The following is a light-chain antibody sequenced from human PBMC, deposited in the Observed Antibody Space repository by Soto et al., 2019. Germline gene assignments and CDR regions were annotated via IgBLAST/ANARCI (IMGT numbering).Light chain of an antibody. J-gene: IGKJ5*01. Sequence: EIVLTQSPGTLSLSPGERATLSCRASQSFNSIYLAWYQQKPGQAPRLLIYGASSRATGIPDRFSGSGSGTDFTLTISRLEPEDFAVYYCQQYGSSPRTFGQGTRLENK. CDR1: QSFNSIY. CDR3: QQYGSSPRT. V-gene: IGKV3-20*01. CDR2: GAS.